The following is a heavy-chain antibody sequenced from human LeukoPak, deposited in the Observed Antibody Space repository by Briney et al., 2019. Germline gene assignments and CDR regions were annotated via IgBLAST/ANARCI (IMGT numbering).Heavy chain of an antibody. D-gene: IGHD3-22*01. J-gene: IGHJ4*02. Sequence: PGGSLRLSCAASGFTFRSYGMHWVRQAPGKWLEWVAFIRYDGNSNYYADSVKGRFTISRDNSRSTLYLQMNSLRAEDTAVYYCVKEEVISGNHAVYFDYSGQGTLVTVSS. CDR1: GFTFRSYG. CDR3: VKEEVISGNHAVYFDY. V-gene: IGHV3-30*02. CDR2: IRYDGNSN.